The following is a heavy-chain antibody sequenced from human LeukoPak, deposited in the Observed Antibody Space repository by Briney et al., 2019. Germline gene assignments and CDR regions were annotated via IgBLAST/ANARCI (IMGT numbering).Heavy chain of an antibody. D-gene: IGHD4-11*01. J-gene: IGHJ5*02. CDR3: ARNRVTITTMRYFDP. CDR2: ISGYNGDT. V-gene: IGHV1-18*01. Sequence: ASVKVSCKASGYTFTTYGISWVRQAPGQGLEWMGWISGYNGDTNYAQNFQGRVTMTTDTSTSTAYMELRSLRSDDTAMYYCARNRVTITTMRYFDPWGQGTRVTVSS. CDR1: GYTFTTYG.